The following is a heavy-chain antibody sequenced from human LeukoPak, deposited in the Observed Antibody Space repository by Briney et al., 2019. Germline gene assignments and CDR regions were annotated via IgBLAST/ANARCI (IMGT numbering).Heavy chain of an antibody. J-gene: IGHJ4*02. CDR3: ARALLELTTYDY. V-gene: IGHV1-2*02. Sequence: ASVKVSCKASGYTFTGYYMHWVRQAPGQGLEWMGWINPNSGGTNYAQKFQGRVTMTRDTSISTAYMELSRLRSDDTAVYYCARALLELTTYDYWGQGTLVTVSS. CDR1: GYTFTGYY. CDR2: INPNSGGT. D-gene: IGHD3-3*01.